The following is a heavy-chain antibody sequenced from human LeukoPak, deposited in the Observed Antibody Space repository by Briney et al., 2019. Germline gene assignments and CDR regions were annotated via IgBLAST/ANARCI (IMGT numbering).Heavy chain of an antibody. J-gene: IGHJ4*02. Sequence: GGSLRLSCAASGFTFSDYYMSWIRQAPGKGLEWVSYISSSGSTIYYADSVKGRFTISRDNAKNSLYLQMNSLRAEDTAVYYCARDGGYDFIPPPNSYYFDYWGQGTLVTVSS. CDR2: ISSSGSTI. V-gene: IGHV3-11*04. D-gene: IGHD5-12*01. CDR3: ARDGGYDFIPPPNSYYFDY. CDR1: GFTFSDYY.